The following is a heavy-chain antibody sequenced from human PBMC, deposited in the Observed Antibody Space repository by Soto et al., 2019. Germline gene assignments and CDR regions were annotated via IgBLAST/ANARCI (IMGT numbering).Heavy chain of an antibody. CDR3: ARVGFWSGYSISLRGYWFDP. J-gene: IGHJ5*02. Sequence: PSETLSLTCTVSGGSISSYYWSWIRQPPGKGLEWIGYIYYSGSTNYNPSLKSRVTISVDTSKNQFSLKLSSVTAADTAVYYCARVGFWSGYSISLRGYWFDPWGQGTLVTVYS. CDR2: IYYSGST. V-gene: IGHV4-59*01. D-gene: IGHD3-3*01. CDR1: GGSISSYY.